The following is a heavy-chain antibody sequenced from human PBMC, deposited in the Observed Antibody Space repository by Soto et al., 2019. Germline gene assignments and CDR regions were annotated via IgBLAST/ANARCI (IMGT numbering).Heavy chain of an antibody. V-gene: IGHV2-26*01. CDR2: IFSNDEK. CDR3: ERIIGATVTVWDY. Sequence: QVTLKESGPVLVKPTETLTLTCTVSGFSLSNARMGVSWIRQPPGKALEWLAHIFSNDEKSYSTSLKSRRTISKYTYKSQVVLTMTNMDPGDTATYYCERIIGATVTVWDYWSQGTLVTVSS. D-gene: IGHD4-17*01. CDR1: GFSLSNARMG. J-gene: IGHJ4*02.